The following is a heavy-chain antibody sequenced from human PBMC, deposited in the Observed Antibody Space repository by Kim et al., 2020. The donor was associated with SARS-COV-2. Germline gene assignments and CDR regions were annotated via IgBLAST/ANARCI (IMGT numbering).Heavy chain of an antibody. Sequence: SGPTLVNPTQTLTLTCTFSGFSLSTSGVGVGWIRQPPGKALEWLALRYLDDDKRYSPSLKSRLTITKDTSKNQVVLTMTNRGPVDTPTYYCAHGTYYYDRCGFFDYWGQGTLVTVSS. V-gene: IGHV2-5*02. CDR2: RYLDDDK. D-gene: IGHD3-22*01. J-gene: IGHJ4*02. CDR1: GFSLSTSGVG. CDR3: AHGTYYYDRCGFFDY.